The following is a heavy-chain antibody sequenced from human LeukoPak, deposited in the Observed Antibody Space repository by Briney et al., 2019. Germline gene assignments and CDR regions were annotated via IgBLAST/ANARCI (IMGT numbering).Heavy chain of an antibody. V-gene: IGHV4-4*07. CDR3: ARGSGYTYGYPFDS. CDR1: GGSISSYY. CDR2: IYTSGST. D-gene: IGHD5-18*01. Sequence: SETLSLTCTVSGGSISSYYWSWIRQPAGRGLEWIGRIYTSGSTNYNPPLKSRVTMSVDTSKNQFSLKLSSVTAADTAVYYCARGSGYTYGYPFDSWGQGTLVTVSS. J-gene: IGHJ4*02.